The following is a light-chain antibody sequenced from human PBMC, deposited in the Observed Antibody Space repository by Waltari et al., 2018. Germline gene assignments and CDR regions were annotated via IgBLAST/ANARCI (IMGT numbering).Light chain of an antibody. CDR3: QQTFSSPYT. J-gene: IGKJ2*01. V-gene: IGKV1-39*01. CDR1: QSIIHY. Sequence: DVDMTQSPSPLSASIGDRITITCRASQSIIHYLNWYQQKQGTAPRLLITGASSLRGGVPSRFSGSGSGTDFSLTISSLQPEDFATYYCQQTFSSPYTFGQGTKLDI. CDR2: GAS.